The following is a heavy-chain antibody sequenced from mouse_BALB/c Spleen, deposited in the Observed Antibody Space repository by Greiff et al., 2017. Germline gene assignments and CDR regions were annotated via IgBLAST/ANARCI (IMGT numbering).Heavy chain of an antibody. CDR3: TRLIYYGNYNWFAY. Sequence: EVQLVESGTVLARPGASVKMSCKASGYTFTSYWMHWVKQRPGQGLEWIGAIYPGNSDTSYNQKFKGKAKLTAVTSTSTAYMELSSLTNEDSAVYYCTRLIYYGNYNWFAYWGQGTLVTVSA. J-gene: IGHJ3*01. V-gene: IGHV1-5*01. CDR1: GYTFTSYW. D-gene: IGHD2-1*01. CDR2: IYPGNSDT.